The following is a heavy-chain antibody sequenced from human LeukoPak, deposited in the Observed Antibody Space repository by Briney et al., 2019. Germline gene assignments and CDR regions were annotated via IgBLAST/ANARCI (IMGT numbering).Heavy chain of an antibody. D-gene: IGHD2-15*01. Sequence: SETLSLTCTVSGGSISTYYWSWIRQPPGKGLEWIGYIYYSGSTSYNPSLKSRITISVDTFKNQFSLKLSSVTAADTAVYYCARDTGVVVGYFQHWGQGTLVTVS. CDR2: IYYSGST. CDR1: GGSISTYY. V-gene: IGHV4-59*01. J-gene: IGHJ1*01. CDR3: ARDTGVVVGYFQH.